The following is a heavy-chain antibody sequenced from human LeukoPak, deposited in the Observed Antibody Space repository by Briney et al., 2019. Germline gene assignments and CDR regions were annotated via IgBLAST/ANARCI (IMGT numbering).Heavy chain of an antibody. J-gene: IGHJ4*02. V-gene: IGHV1-18*01. D-gene: IGHD1-26*01. CDR2: ISAYNGNT. CDR3: ARDHSGSYHYYFDY. CDR1: GYTFTSYG. Sequence: ASVKVSCKASGYTFTSYGISWVRQAPGQGLEWMGWISAYNGNTNYAQKLQGRVTMTTDTSTSTAYMELRSLRAEDTAVYYCARDHSGSYHYYFDYWGQGTLVTVSS.